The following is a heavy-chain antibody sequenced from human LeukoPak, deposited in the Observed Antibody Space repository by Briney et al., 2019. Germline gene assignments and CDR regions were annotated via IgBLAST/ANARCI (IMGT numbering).Heavy chain of an antibody. CDR1: GGSISSGSYY. CDR2: IYTSGST. J-gene: IGHJ6*03. Sequence: SSQTLSLTRTVSGGSISSGSYYWSWIRQPAGKGLEWIGRIYTSGSTNYNPSLKSRVTISVDTSKNQFSLKLSSVTAADTAVYYCARDQVGYCSSTSCSEPQDYYYYYMDVWGKGTTVTVSS. V-gene: IGHV4-61*02. D-gene: IGHD2-2*01. CDR3: ARDQVGYCSSTSCSEPQDYYYYYMDV.